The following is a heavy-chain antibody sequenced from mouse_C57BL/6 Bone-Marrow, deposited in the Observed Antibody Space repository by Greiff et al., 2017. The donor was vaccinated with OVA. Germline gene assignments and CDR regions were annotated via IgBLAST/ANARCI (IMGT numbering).Heavy chain of an antibody. D-gene: IGHD2-4*01. CDR3: AICYYDSWFAY. J-gene: IGHJ3*01. V-gene: IGHV1-74*01. CDR1: GYTFTSYW. CDR2: IHPSDSDT. Sequence: QVQLQQPGAELVKPGASVKVSCKASGYTFTSYWMHWVKQRPGQGLEWIGRIHPSDSDTNYNQKFKGKATLTVDKSSSTAYMQLSSLTSEDSAVYYCAICYYDSWFAYWGQGTLVTVSA.